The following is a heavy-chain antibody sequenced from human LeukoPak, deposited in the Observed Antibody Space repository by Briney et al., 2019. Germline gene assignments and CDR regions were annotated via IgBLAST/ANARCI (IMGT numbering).Heavy chain of an antibody. V-gene: IGHV4-34*01. CDR2: INHSGST. Sequence: SETLSLTCAVYGGSFSGYYWSWIRQPPGKGLEWIGEINHSGSTNYNPSLKSRVTISVDTSKNQFSLKLSSVTAADTAVYYCARVLGTYSDPNLDFWGQGTLVTVSS. CDR1: GGSFSGYY. J-gene: IGHJ4*02. CDR3: ARVLGTYSDPNLDF. D-gene: IGHD3-16*01.